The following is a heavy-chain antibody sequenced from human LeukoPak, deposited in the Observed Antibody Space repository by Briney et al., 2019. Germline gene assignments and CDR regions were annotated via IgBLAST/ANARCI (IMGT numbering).Heavy chain of an antibody. Sequence: GASVKVSCKASGYTFIAYYIHWVRQAPGQGLEWMGWINPNSGATKYSQKFQSRVTLTRDTSVSTAYMELSRLTSDDTAVFFCAIEYYYDSGGLQPAAYWGQGTLVTVSS. CDR2: INPNSGAT. D-gene: IGHD3-10*01. J-gene: IGHJ4*02. V-gene: IGHV1-2*02. CDR1: GYTFIAYY. CDR3: AIEYYYDSGGLQPAAY.